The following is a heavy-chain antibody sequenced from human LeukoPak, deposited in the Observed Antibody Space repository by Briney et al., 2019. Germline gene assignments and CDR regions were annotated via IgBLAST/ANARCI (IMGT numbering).Heavy chain of an antibody. D-gene: IGHD3-10*01. CDR2: IYYSGST. Sequence: SETLSLTCAVYGGSFSGYYWNWIRQPPGKGLEWIGSIYYSGSTYYNPSLKSRVTISVDTSKNQFSLKLSSVTAADTAVYYCARGGTMVRGVILDPWGQGTLVTVSS. V-gene: IGHV4-34*01. CDR1: GGSFSGYY. J-gene: IGHJ5*02. CDR3: ARGGTMVRGVILDP.